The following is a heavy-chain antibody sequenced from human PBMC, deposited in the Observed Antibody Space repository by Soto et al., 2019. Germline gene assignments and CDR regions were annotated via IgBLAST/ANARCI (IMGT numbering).Heavy chain of an antibody. CDR2: ISWNSGST. J-gene: IGHJ4*02. CDR1: GFTFDDYA. D-gene: IGHD2-2*01. CDR3: AKDRSSTSCYAFDY. V-gene: IGHV3-9*01. Sequence: GGSLRLSCAASGFTFDDYAMHWVRQAPGKGLEWVSGISWNSGSTGYADSVKGRFTISRDSSKNTLYLQMNSLRAEDTAVYYCAKDRSSTSCYAFDYWGQGTLVTVSS.